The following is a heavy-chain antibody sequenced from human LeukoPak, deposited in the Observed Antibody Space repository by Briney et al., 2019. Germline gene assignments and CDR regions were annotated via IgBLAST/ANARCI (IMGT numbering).Heavy chain of an antibody. CDR2: ISGSGGST. CDR3: AKDPRVGSRVATPCH. J-gene: IGHJ4*02. V-gene: IGHV3-23*01. D-gene: IGHD5-24*01. Sequence: GGSLRLSCAASGFTFTSYAMSWVRQAPGKGLEWVSAISGSGGSTYYADSVKGRFTISRDNSKSTLFLQMNSLRAEDMAVYYCAKDPRVGSRVATPCHWGQGTLVTVSS. CDR1: GFTFTSYA.